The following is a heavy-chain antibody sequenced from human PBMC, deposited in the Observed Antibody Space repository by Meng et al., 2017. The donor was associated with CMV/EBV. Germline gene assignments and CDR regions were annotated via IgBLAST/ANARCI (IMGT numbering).Heavy chain of an antibody. D-gene: IGHD4-17*01. V-gene: IGHV3-66*02. Sequence: GESLKISCAASGFTFSSYAMSWVRQAPGKGLEWVSVIYSGGSTYYADSVKGRFTISRDNSKNTLYLQMNSLRAEDTAVYYCARVHFGDYGMDYWGQGTLVTVSS. CDR1: GFTFSSYA. CDR3: ARVHFGDYGMDY. J-gene: IGHJ4*02. CDR2: IYSGGST.